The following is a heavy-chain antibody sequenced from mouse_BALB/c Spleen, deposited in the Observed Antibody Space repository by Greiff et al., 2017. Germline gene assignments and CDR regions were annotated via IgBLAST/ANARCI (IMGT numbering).Heavy chain of an antibody. J-gene: IGHJ4*01. CDR3: AREGHYYGYGGAMDY. CDR1: GFNIKDTY. Sequence: EVQLQQSGAELVKPGASVKLSCTASGFNIKDTYMHWVKQRPEQGLEWIGRIDPANGNTKYDPKFQGKATITADTSSNTAYLQLSSLTSEDTAVYYCAREGHYYGYGGAMDYWGQGTSVTVSS. D-gene: IGHD1-2*01. V-gene: IGHV14-3*02. CDR2: IDPANGNT.